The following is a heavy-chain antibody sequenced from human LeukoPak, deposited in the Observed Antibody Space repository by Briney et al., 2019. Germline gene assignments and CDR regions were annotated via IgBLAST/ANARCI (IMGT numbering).Heavy chain of an antibody. J-gene: IGHJ4*02. CDR3: AKGGYSSSWEFDY. V-gene: IGHV3-30*18. CDR2: ISYDGSNK. D-gene: IGHD6-13*01. CDR1: GFTFSSYG. Sequence: PGRSLRLSCAASGFTFSSYGMHWARQAPGKGLEWVAVISYDGSNKYYADSVKGRFTISRDNSKNTLYLQMNSLRAEDTAVYYCAKGGYSSSWEFDYWGQGTLVTVSS.